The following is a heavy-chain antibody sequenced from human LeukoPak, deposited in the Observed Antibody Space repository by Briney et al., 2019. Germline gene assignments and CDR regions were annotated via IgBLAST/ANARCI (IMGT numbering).Heavy chain of an antibody. D-gene: IGHD1-1*01. CDR3: ASDNWNDYYYYGMDV. CDR1: GFTFSDYY. CDR2: ISSSGSTI. Sequence: GGSLRLSCAASGFTFSDYYMSWIRQAPGKGLEWVSYISSSGSTIYYADSVKGRFTISRDNAKNSLYLQMNCLRAEDTAVYYCASDNWNDYYYYGMDVWGQGTTDTVSS. J-gene: IGHJ6*02. V-gene: IGHV3-11*01.